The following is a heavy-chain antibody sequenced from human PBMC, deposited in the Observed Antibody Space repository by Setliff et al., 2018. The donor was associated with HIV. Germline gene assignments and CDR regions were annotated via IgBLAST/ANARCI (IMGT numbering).Heavy chain of an antibody. V-gene: IGHV1-8*02. D-gene: IGHD3-9*01. Sequence: ASVKVSCKASGYNFTDYDINWVRQATGQGLEWMGWMNPNNGNTGYAEKFQGRVTMTRDTSISTAYMELSSLRSDDTAVYYCARVQELRYFDWLHRPHTIDYWGQGTLVTVSS. CDR2: MNPNNGNT. CDR3: ARVQELRYFDWLHRPHTIDY. CDR1: GYNFTDYD. J-gene: IGHJ4*02.